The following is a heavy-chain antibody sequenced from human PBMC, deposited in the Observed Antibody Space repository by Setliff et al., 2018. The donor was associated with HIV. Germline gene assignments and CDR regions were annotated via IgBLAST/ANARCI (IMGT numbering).Heavy chain of an antibody. CDR1: GYTFSDYY. Sequence: ASVKVSCKASGYTFSDYYIHWVRQAPGQGFEWMGRINPNTGGTKYAQNFQGRVTMTRDTSITTAYMELSSLISDDTAVYYCAREERYYDGKGALDYWGQGMLVTVSS. D-gene: IGHD3-22*01. V-gene: IGHV1-2*06. CDR3: AREERYYDGKGALDY. CDR2: INPNTGGT. J-gene: IGHJ4*02.